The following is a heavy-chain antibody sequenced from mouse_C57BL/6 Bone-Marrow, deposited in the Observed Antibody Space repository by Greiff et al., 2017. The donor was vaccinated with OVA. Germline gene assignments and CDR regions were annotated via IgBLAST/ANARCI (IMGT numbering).Heavy chain of an antibody. CDR1: GYTFTDYN. Sequence: EVQLQQSGPELVKPGASVKIPCKASGYTFTDYNMDWVKQSHGKSLEWIGDIIPNNGGTIYNQKFKGKATLTVDKSSSTAYMELRSLTSEDTAVYYYARSGAMDYWGQGTSVTVSS. J-gene: IGHJ4*01. CDR2: IIPNNGGT. V-gene: IGHV1-18*01. CDR3: ARSGAMDY. D-gene: IGHD3-1*01.